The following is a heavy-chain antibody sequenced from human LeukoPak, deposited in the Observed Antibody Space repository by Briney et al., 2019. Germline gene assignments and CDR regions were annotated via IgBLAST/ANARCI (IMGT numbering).Heavy chain of an antibody. V-gene: IGHV3-7*01. CDR1: GFTFKAYW. Sequence: GGSLRLSCEASGFTFKAYWMSWVRQAPGTGLEWVANIQQDGGERKYVDSVKGRFTISRDNARNSLYLEMNSLRAEDTAVYYCARLRYTYGKNFDYWGQGTLVTVSS. CDR2: IQQDGGER. CDR3: ARLRYTYGKNFDY. J-gene: IGHJ4*02. D-gene: IGHD5-18*01.